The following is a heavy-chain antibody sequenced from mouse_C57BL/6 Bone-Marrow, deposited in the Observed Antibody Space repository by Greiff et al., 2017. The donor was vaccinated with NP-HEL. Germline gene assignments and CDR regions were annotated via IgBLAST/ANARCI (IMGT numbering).Heavy chain of an antibody. Sequence: DVKLVESGGGLVKPGGSLKLSCAASGFTFSDYGMHWVRQAPKKGLEWVAYISSGSSNIYYADTVKGRFTISRDNAKNTLFLQMTRLRCEDTAMYDCARRARSYYYGTDYAMDVWGKGTSVTVSS. D-gene: IGHD1-1*01. CDR2: ISSGSSNI. CDR3: ARRARSYYYGTDYAMDV. V-gene: IGHV5-17*01. CDR1: GFTFSDYG. J-gene: IGHJ4*01.